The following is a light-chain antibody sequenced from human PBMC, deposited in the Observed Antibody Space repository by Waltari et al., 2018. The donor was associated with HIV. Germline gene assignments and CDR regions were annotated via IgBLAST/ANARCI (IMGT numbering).Light chain of an antibody. CDR1: QNINNY. J-gene: IGKJ5*01. CDR3: HHRSNWPPVT. V-gene: IGKV3-11*01. CDR2: DAS. Sequence: EIVLTQSPATLSLSPGEGANISCRASQNINNYLAWYQQKPGQAPRLLIYDASNGATGIPARFSGSGSGTDFTLTISSLEPEDSAVYYCHHRSNWPPVTFGQGTRLEIK.